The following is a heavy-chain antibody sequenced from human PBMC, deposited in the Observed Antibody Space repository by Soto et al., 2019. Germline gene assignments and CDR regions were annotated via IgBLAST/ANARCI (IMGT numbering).Heavy chain of an antibody. CDR3: ARGWFGPDV. CDR1: EFTFSGRS. D-gene: IGHD3-10*01. CDR2: IDKVGTDS. V-gene: IGHV3-74*01. J-gene: IGHJ6*03. Sequence: EVQLVESGGGLVQPGGSLRLSCAASEFTFSGRSVHWVRQAPGKGLVWVSGIDKVGTDSTYADSVKGRFTSSRDNAKNTVYLQMNSLRVEVTPVYYCARGWFGPDVWGKGTTVTVSS.